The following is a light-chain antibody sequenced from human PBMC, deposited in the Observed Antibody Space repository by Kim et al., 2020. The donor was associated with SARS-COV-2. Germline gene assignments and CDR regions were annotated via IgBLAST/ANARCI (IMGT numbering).Light chain of an antibody. CDR3: HQYNTIPWT. Sequence: ATVEDRVTITCRASESVNKWVAWYQQKPGKAPQFLIMDASSLRSGVPSRFSGSVSGTEFSLTISSLQSDDFATYFCHQYNTIPWTFGQGTKVEIK. CDR2: DAS. CDR1: ESVNKW. J-gene: IGKJ1*01. V-gene: IGKV1-5*01.